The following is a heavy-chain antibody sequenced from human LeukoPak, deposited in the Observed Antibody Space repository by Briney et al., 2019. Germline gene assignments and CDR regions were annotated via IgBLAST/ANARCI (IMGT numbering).Heavy chain of an antibody. J-gene: IGHJ4*02. CDR1: GGSISSSSYY. CDR3: ARELVVRGVIIPNYFDY. D-gene: IGHD3-10*01. Sequence: SETLSLTCTVSGGSISSSSYYWGWIRQPPGKGLEWIGSIYYSGSTYYNLSLKSRVTISVDTSKNQFSLKLSSVTAADTAVYYCARELVVRGVIIPNYFDYWGQGTLVTVSS. V-gene: IGHV4-39*07. CDR2: IYYSGST.